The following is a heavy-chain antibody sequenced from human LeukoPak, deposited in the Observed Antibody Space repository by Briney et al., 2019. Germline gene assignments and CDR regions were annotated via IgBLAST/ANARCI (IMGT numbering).Heavy chain of an antibody. J-gene: IGHJ3*02. CDR2: ISYDGSNK. V-gene: IGHV3-30*03. CDR3: ARALDYGDYVGAFDT. D-gene: IGHD4-17*01. Sequence: PGGSLRLSCAASGFTFSSYGMHWVRQAPGKGLEWVAVISYDGSNKYYADSVKGRFTISRDNSKNTLYLQMNSLRAEDTAVYYCARALDYGDYVGAFDTWGQGTMVTVSS. CDR1: GFTFSSYG.